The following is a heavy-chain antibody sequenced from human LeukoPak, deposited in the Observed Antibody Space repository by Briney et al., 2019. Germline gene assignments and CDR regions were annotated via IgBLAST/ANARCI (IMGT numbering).Heavy chain of an antibody. CDR3: ASSWIQLWTFDP. J-gene: IGHJ5*02. V-gene: IGHV3-7*01. CDR2: IKQDGSEK. D-gene: IGHD5-18*01. CDR1: GFTFSSDW. Sequence: PGGSLRLSCAASGFTFSSDWMSWVRQAPGKGLEWVANIKQDGSEKYYVDSVKGRFTISRDNAKNSLYLQMNSLGAEDTAVYYCASSWIQLWTFDPWGQGTLVTVSS.